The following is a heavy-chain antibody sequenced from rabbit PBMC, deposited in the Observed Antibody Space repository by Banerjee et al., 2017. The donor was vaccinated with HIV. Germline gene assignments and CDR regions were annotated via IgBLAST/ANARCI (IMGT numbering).Heavy chain of an antibody. Sequence: QSLEESGGNLVKPGASLTLTCTASGIDFSSYYYMCWVRQAPGKGLELIACIYTSSGSTYYASWAKGRFTISKTSSTTVTLQMTSLTAADTATYFCARDAGTSFSTYGMDLWGPGTLVTVS. D-gene: IGHD4-2*01. V-gene: IGHV1S40*01. J-gene: IGHJ6*01. CDR2: IYTSSGST. CDR3: ARDAGTSFSTYGMDL. CDR1: GIDFSSYYY.